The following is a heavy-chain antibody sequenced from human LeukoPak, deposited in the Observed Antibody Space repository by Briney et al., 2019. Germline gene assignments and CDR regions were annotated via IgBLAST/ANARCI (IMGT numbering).Heavy chain of an antibody. CDR2: IIPIFGTA. V-gene: IGHV1-69*05. Sequence: SVKVFCKASGGTYSSYAISWVRQAPGQGLEWMGRIIPIFGTANYAQKFQGRVTITTDESTSTAYMELSILRSEDTAVYYCARDPSYYSSGWLDYWGQGTLVTVSS. J-gene: IGHJ4*02. CDR3: ARDPSYYSSGWLDY. D-gene: IGHD6-19*01. CDR1: GGTYSSYA.